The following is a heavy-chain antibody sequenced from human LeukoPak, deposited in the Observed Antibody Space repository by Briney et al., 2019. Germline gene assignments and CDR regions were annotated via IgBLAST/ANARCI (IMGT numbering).Heavy chain of an antibody. V-gene: IGHV1-69*05. J-gene: IGHJ4*02. Sequence: ASVKVSCKASGGTFSSYAISWVRQAPGQGLEWMGGIIPIFGTANYAQKFQGRVTITTDESTSTAYMELSSLRSEDTAVYYCVVARLPVGVDYWGQGTLVTVSS. CDR3: VVARLPVGVDY. D-gene: IGHD2-15*01. CDR2: IIPIFGTA. CDR1: GGTFSSYA.